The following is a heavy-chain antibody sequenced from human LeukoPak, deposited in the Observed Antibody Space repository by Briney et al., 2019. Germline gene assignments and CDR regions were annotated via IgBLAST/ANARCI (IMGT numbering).Heavy chain of an antibody. CDR1: GFTFSNYG. V-gene: IGHV3-NL1*01. D-gene: IGHD2-2*01. CDR2: IDTSGGHT. Sequence: GGSLRLSCAASGFTFSNYGMHWVRQAPGKGLEWVSAIDTSGGHTYYTDSVKGRFTISRDNSENTLYLQMNSLRAEDTAVYYCAKESCSSRCNFDYWGQGTLVTVSS. CDR3: AKESCSSRCNFDY. J-gene: IGHJ4*02.